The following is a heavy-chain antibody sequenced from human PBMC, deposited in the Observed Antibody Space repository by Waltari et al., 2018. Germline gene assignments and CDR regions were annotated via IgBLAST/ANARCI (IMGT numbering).Heavy chain of an antibody. CDR2: IYYSGST. D-gene: IGHD3-10*01. CDR3: ARPIGNYGSGSYSFDY. CDR1: GGSISSSSYY. Sequence: QLQLQESGPGLVKPSETLSLTCTVPGGSISSSSYYWGWIRQPPGKGLEWIGSIYYSGSTYYNPSLKSRVTISVDTSKNQFSLKLSSVTAADTAVYYCARPIGNYGSGSYSFDYWGQGTLVTVSS. J-gene: IGHJ4*02. V-gene: IGHV4-39*01.